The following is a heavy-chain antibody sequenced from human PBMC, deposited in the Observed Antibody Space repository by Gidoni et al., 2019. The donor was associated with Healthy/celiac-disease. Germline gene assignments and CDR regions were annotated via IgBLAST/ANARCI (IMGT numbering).Heavy chain of an antibody. D-gene: IGHD3-3*01. CDR1: GSSFTSYW. CDR3: ARLFPRDFWSGYKHSLDAFDI. CDR2: IYPGDSDT. V-gene: IGHV5-51*01. Sequence: EVQLVQSGAEVKKPGESLKISCKGSGSSFTSYWIGWVRQRPGKVLEWMGIIYPGDSDTRYSPSFQGQVTISADKSISTAYLQWSSLKASDTAMYYYARLFPRDFWSGYKHSLDAFDIWGQGTMVTVSS. J-gene: IGHJ3*02.